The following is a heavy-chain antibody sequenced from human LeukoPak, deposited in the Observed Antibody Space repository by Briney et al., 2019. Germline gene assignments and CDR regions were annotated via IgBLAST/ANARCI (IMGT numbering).Heavy chain of an antibody. CDR3: ARAHSSSSTFDL. D-gene: IGHD6-6*01. CDR1: GFTFSDYG. CDR2: IWYDGSKK. Sequence: GGSLRLSSAASGFTFSDYGIHWVRQAPGQGLEWVALIWYDGSKKYYADSVKGRFTISRDNTKNTLYLQLNILRADDTAVYYCARAHSSSSTFDLWGQGTLVTASS. V-gene: IGHV3-33*01. J-gene: IGHJ4*02.